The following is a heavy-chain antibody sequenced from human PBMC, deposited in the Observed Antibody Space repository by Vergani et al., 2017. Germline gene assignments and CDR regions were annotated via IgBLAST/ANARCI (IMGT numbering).Heavy chain of an antibody. CDR3: ARPLGFGVVIK. CDR2: IYYSGST. D-gene: IGHD3-3*01. J-gene: IGHJ4*02. V-gene: IGHV4-59*08. CDR1: GGSISSYY. Sequence: QVQLQESGPGLVKPSETLSLTCTVSGGSISSYYWSWIRQPPGKGLEWIGYIYYSGSTNYNPSLKRRVTISVDTSKNQFSLKLSSVTAADTAVYYCARPLGFGVVIKWGQGTLVTVSS.